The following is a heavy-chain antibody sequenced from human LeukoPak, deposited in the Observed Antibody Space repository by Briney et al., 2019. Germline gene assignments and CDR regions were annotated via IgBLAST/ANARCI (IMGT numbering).Heavy chain of an antibody. Sequence: GSLRLSCAASGFTFDDYGMSWVRQAPGKGLEWVSGINWNGGSTGYADSVKGRFTISRDNAKNSLYLQMNSLRAEDTALYYCARTGGSGPRPKYFDYWGQGTLVTVSS. CDR1: GFTFDDYG. J-gene: IGHJ4*02. V-gene: IGHV3-20*04. CDR3: ARTGGSGPRPKYFDY. D-gene: IGHD6-19*01. CDR2: INWNGGST.